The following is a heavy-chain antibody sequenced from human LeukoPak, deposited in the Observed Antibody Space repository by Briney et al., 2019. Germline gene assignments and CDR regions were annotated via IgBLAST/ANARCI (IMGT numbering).Heavy chain of an antibody. J-gene: IGHJ5*02. CDR1: GGSFSGYY. CDR3: ARGLRFLEWLSDGRANWFDP. V-gene: IGHV4-34*01. CDR2: INHSGST. Sequence: WETLSLTCAVYGGSFSGYYWSWIRQPPGKGLEWIGEINHSGSTNYNPSLKSRVTISVDTSKNQFSLKLSSVTAADTAVYYCARGLRFLEWLSDGRANWFDPWGQGTLVTVSS. D-gene: IGHD3-3*01.